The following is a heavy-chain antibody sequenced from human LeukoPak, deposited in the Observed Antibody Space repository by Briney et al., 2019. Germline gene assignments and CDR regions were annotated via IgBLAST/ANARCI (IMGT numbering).Heavy chain of an antibody. CDR1: GYSFPSYW. V-gene: IGHV5-51*01. Sequence: GESLKISCKGSGYSFPSYWIGWVRQMPGKGLEWMGIIYPGDSDTRYSPSFQGQVTISADKSISTAYLQWSSLKASDTAMYYCARHPTYCSGGSCYLLNGMDVWGQGTTVTVSS. D-gene: IGHD2-15*01. CDR2: IYPGDSDT. J-gene: IGHJ6*02. CDR3: ARHPTYCSGGSCYLLNGMDV.